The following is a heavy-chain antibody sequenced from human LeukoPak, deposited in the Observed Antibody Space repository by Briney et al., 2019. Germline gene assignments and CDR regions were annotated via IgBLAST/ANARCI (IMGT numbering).Heavy chain of an antibody. D-gene: IGHD6-19*01. CDR3: ARDASSGWNPSWFDP. V-gene: IGHV1-69*05. J-gene: IGHJ5*02. Sequence: ASVKVSCKASGGTFSSYAISWVRQAPGQGLEWMGRIIPIFGTANCAQKFQGRVTITTDESTSTAYMELSSLRSEDTAVYYCARDASSGWNPSWFDPWGQGTLVTVSS. CDR1: GGTFSSYA. CDR2: IIPIFGTA.